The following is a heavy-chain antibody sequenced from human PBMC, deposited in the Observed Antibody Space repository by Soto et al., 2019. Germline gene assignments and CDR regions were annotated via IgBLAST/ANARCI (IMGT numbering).Heavy chain of an antibody. V-gene: IGHV1-18*04. Sequence: QVQLVQSGAEVKKPGASVKVSCKASGYTFTSHGISWVRQAPGQGLEWMGWVSAYNGNTKYAQNVQGRVTMTTDRSTSTAYMELRSLRSDDTAVYYCAIAGGTQLFDYWGQGTLVTVSS. J-gene: IGHJ4*02. CDR1: GYTFTSHG. CDR2: VSAYNGNT. CDR3: AIAGGTQLFDY. D-gene: IGHD1-1*01.